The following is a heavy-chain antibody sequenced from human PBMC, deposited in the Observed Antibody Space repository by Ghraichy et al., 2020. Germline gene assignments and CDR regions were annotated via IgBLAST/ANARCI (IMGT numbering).Heavy chain of an antibody. CDR2: IYYSGST. CDR3: ARQPSDCSGGSCYPSPVDY. Sequence: SETLSLTCTVSGGSISSSSYYWGWIRQPPGKGLEWIGSIYYSGSTYYNPSLKSRVTISVDTSKNQFSLKLSSVTAADTAVYYCARQPSDCSGGSCYPSPVDYGGQGTLVTVSS. D-gene: IGHD2-15*01. V-gene: IGHV4-39*01. CDR1: GGSISSSSYY. J-gene: IGHJ4*02.